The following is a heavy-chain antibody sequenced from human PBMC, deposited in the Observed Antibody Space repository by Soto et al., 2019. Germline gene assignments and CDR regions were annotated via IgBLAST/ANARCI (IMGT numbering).Heavy chain of an antibody. D-gene: IGHD1-1*01. CDR2: TLYTGTA. V-gene: IGHV4-39*02. CDR1: GGSVISSSSL. J-gene: IGHJ4*02. CDR3: ARLGGRTEFSGPWYKREQ. Sequence: SVTLWCTFSVAGGSVISSSSLWVWMRQPPGQGMKWLRHTLYTGTAYDNPPLGSRITMSVDTSKRRFSLRLSSVTAADTSPYYRARLGGRTEFSGPWYKREQWGRGILVTVSS.